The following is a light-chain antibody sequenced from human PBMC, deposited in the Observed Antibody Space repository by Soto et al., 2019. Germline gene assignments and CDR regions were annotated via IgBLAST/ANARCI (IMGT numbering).Light chain of an antibody. V-gene: IGKV1-6*01. J-gene: IGKJ4*01. Sequence: AIQMTQSPSSLSASVGDSVAITCRASQGISDDLGWYQQKPGKAPKVLIYAASTLERGVPSRFSGSGSGTDFTLTISSLQPEDSATYYCQQDYRYPLTFGGGTKVEIK. CDR2: AAS. CDR1: QGISDD. CDR3: QQDYRYPLT.